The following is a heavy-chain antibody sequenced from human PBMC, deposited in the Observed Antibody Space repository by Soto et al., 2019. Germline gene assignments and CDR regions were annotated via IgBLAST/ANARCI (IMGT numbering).Heavy chain of an antibody. CDR2: FDPAKDET. Sequence: ASVKVFCTVSGYTLRELNLHWVRQAPGKGLEWLGGFDPAKDETLYAQKVQGRIAVTEDTSAVTAYMELRSLTFEDTAVYYCARRVITDYYYYGMDVWGQGTAVTVSS. J-gene: IGHJ6*02. CDR3: ARRVITDYYYYGMDV. V-gene: IGHV1-24*01. D-gene: IGHD3-22*01. CDR1: GYTLRELN.